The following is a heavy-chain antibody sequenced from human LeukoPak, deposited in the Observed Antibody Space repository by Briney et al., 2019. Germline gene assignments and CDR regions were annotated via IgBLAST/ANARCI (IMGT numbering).Heavy chain of an antibody. Sequence: GGSLRLSCAASGFTFSDYYMSWIRQAPGKGLEWVSYISSSGSTIYYADSVKGRFTISRDNADNSLYLQMNDLRADDTAVYYCARTRGDWFLDSWGQGTLVTVSS. D-gene: IGHD3-9*01. CDR1: GFTFSDYY. CDR2: ISSSGSTI. V-gene: IGHV3-11*01. J-gene: IGHJ4*02. CDR3: ARTRGDWFLDS.